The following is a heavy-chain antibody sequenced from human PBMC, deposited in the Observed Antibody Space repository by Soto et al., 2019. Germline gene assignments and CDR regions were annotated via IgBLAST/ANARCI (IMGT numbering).Heavy chain of an antibody. CDR2: ISGSGNYT. J-gene: IGHJ3*02. Sequence: PGGSLRLSCAASGFTFSTYSMNWVRQAPEKGLEWVSSISGSGNYTHYADSVKGRFTISRDNSKNTLYLQMNSLRAEDTAVYYCAKGPIVVVVAAANDAFDIWGQGTMVTVSS. D-gene: IGHD2-15*01. CDR1: GFTFSTYS. V-gene: IGHV3-23*01. CDR3: AKGPIVVVVAAANDAFDI.